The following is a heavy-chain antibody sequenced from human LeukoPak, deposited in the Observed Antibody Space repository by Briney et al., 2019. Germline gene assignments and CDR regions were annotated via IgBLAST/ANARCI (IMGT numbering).Heavy chain of an antibody. CDR3: ARMGSGWYQYYYYYYMDV. CDR1: GGSFSGYY. V-gene: IGHV4-34*01. Sequence: TASETLSLTCAVYGGSFSGYYWSWIRQPPGKGLEWIGEFDHSGSTNYNPSLKSRVTISVDTSKNQFSLKLSSVTAADTAVYYCARMGSGWYQYYYYYYMDVWGKGTTVTISS. J-gene: IGHJ6*03. D-gene: IGHD6-19*01. CDR2: FDHSGST.